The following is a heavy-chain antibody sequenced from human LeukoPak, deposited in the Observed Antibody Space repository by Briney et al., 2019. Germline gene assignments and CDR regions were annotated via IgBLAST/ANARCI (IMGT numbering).Heavy chain of an antibody. J-gene: IGHJ6*03. Sequence: SETLSLTCTVSGGSISSYYWSWIRQPAGKGLEWIGRIYTSGSTNYNPSLKSRVTMSVDTSKNQFSLKLSSVTAADTAVYYCASIREPAATDYMDVWGKGTTVTVSS. CDR2: IYTSGST. D-gene: IGHD2-2*01. CDR1: GGSISSYY. CDR3: ASIREPAATDYMDV. V-gene: IGHV4-4*07.